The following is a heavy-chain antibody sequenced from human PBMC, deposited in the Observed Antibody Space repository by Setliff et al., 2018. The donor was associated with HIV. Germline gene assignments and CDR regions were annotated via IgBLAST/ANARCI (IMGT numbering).Heavy chain of an antibody. Sequence: SETLSLTCAVYGGSFSGYYWSWIRQPPGKGLEWIGEINHSGSTNYNMSLWSRVTISLDTSKSQFSLRLISVTAADTAVYHCARHPLSRRRGATVTTVGAFDIWGQGTKVTVSS. CDR1: GGSFSGYY. V-gene: IGHV4-34*01. CDR2: INHSGST. D-gene: IGHD4-17*01. CDR3: ARHPLSRRRGATVTTVGAFDI. J-gene: IGHJ3*02.